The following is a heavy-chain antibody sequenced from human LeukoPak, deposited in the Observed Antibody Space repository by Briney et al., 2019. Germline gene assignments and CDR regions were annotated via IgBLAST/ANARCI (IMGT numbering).Heavy chain of an antibody. J-gene: IGHJ6*03. CDR1: GGSISTSNYY. D-gene: IGHD1-1*01. Sequence: PSETLSLTCAVSGGSISTSNYYWGWIRQPPGKGLDWISSITTSSSYTFYADSVKGRFTISRDNAKNSLYLQMNSLRVEDTAIYYCARDPYNGAYSEGYYYYSMDVWGKGTTVTVSS. CDR3: ARDPYNGAYSEGYYYYSMDV. V-gene: IGHV3-11*06. CDR2: ITTSSSYT.